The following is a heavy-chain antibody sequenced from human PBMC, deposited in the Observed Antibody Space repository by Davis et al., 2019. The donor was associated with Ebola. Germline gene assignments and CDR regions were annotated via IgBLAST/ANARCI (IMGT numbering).Heavy chain of an antibody. CDR2: IYHSGST. D-gene: IGHD5-18*01. Sequence: MPSETLSLTCAVSGSSISSSNWWSWVRQPPGKGLEWIGEIYHSGSTNYNPSLKSRVTISVDKSKNQFSLKLSSVTAADTAVYYCARYPPGYSYGRFDYWGQGTLVTVSS. V-gene: IGHV4-4*02. J-gene: IGHJ4*02. CDR1: GSSISSSNW. CDR3: ARYPPGYSYGRFDY.